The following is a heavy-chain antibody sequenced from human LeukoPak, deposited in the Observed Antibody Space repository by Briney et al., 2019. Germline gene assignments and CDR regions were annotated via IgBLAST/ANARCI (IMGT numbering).Heavy chain of an antibody. CDR3: ARESWYCSSTSCYERQAYNWFDP. Sequence: PGGSLRLSCAASGFTFSGFWMSWVRQAPTKGLEWVANIKYDGSDKRYVDSVKGRFTVSRGNSKNTLYLQMNSLRAEDTAVYYCARESWYCSSTSCYERQAYNWFDPWGQGTLVTVSS. V-gene: IGHV3-7*01. CDR1: GFTFSGFW. D-gene: IGHD2-2*01. J-gene: IGHJ5*02. CDR2: IKYDGSDK.